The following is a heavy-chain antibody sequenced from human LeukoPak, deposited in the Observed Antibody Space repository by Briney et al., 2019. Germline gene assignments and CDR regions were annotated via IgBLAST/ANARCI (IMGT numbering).Heavy chain of an antibody. CDR1: GYTFSDFY. CDR3: ARVRLADERAWAY. Sequence: ASVKVSCKASGYTFSDFYIHWVRQAPGQGLEYVGWITPKSGDTYSPQRFQGRVTTTRDASISTAYMELSSLRSDDTAVYFCARVRLADERAWAYWGQGTLVTVSS. D-gene: IGHD3-3*02. CDR2: ITPKSGDT. J-gene: IGHJ4*02. V-gene: IGHV1-2*02.